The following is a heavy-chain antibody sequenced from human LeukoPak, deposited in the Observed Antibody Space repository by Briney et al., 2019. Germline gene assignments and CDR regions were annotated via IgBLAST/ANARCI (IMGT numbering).Heavy chain of an antibody. CDR2: INPNSGGT. CDR1: GYTFTGYY. CDR3: ARDDHRIAVAGTCDY. V-gene: IGHV1-2*02. D-gene: IGHD6-19*01. Sequence: ASVKVSCKASGYTFTGYYMHWVRQAPGQGLEWMGWINPNSGGTNYAQKFQGRVTMTRDTSISTAYMELSRLRSDDTAVYYCARDDHRIAVAGTCDYWDQGTLVTVSS. J-gene: IGHJ4*02.